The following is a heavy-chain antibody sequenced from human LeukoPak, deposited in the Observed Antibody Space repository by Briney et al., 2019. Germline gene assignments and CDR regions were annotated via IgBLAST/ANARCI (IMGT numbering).Heavy chain of an antibody. J-gene: IGHJ4*02. V-gene: IGHV4-59*01. CDR3: ARGLSALQYRLDY. Sequence: SETLSFTCTASGDSISSYYWSWLRQPPGKGLEWIGYIYYSGSTNYHTSRKSRVTISVDTSKNQFSLKLSSVTAADTAVYYCARGLSALQYRLDYWGEGSLLSVSS. D-gene: IGHD4-11*01. CDR2: IYYSGST. CDR1: GDSISSYY.